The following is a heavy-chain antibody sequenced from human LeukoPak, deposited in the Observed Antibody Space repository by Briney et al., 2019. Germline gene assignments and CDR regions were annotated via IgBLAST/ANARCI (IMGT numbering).Heavy chain of an antibody. CDR1: GFTFSSFA. Sequence: PGGSLRLSCVASGFTFSSFAMSWVRQAPGKGLEWVSTISGSGGTTNYADSVKGRFTFSRDNSRNMVHLQMNSLRAEDTAVYYCAKELPDYGDYIEGYWGQGTLVTVSS. CDR3: AKELPDYGDYIEGY. V-gene: IGHV3-23*01. J-gene: IGHJ4*02. CDR2: ISGSGGTT. D-gene: IGHD4-17*01.